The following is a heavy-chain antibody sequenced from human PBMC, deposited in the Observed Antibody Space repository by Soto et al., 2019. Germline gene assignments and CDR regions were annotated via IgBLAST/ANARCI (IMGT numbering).Heavy chain of an antibody. CDR3: ARGGSGYVWFNEF. J-gene: IGHJ4*02. V-gene: IGHV1-69*01. D-gene: IGHD3-22*01. Sequence: QVQLVQSGAIVKKPGSSVKVSCKASGGTFNNYAISWVRQAPGEGLEWMGGIIPVFGTINYAQRFQGRVTITADESTNTAYMDLSSLKSEDTAIYYCARGGSGYVWFNEFWGQGTLVTVSS. CDR1: GGTFNNYA. CDR2: IIPVFGTI.